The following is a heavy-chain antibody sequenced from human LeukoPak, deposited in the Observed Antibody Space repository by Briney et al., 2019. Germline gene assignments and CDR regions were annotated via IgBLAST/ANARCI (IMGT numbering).Heavy chain of an antibody. V-gene: IGHV3-48*03. CDR1: GFTFSSYE. J-gene: IGHJ3*02. D-gene: IGHD5-24*01. CDR3: ARELDGYRDAFDI. CDR2: ISSSCSTI. Sequence: GGSLRLSCAASGFTFSSYEMNWVRQAPGKGLEWVSYISSSCSTIYYADSVKGRFTISRDNAKNSLFLQMNSLRAEDTAVYYCARELDGYRDAFDIWGQGTMVTVSS.